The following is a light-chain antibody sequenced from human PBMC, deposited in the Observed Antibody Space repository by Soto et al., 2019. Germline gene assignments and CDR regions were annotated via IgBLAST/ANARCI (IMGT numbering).Light chain of an antibody. Sequence: QSALTQPASVSGSPGQSITISCTGSSSDVGRYNIVSWYQQHPGKAPKLMIYEITKRPSGVPDRFSGSKSGNTASLTVSGLQAEDEADYYCSSYKGNNIFVVFGGGTKLTVL. J-gene: IGLJ2*01. V-gene: IGLV2-14*02. CDR3: SSYKGNNIFVV. CDR2: EIT. CDR1: SSDVGRYNI.